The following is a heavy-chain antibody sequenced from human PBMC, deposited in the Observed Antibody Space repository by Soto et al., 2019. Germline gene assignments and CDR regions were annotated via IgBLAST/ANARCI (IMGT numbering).Heavy chain of an antibody. CDR2: YSGST. D-gene: IGHD6-19*01. V-gene: IGHV4-59*02. Sequence: QVQLQESGPGLVKPSESLSLTCTVSGGYVSSYYWSWIRQHPGKGLEWIGYSGSTNYNPSLKSGFPISVETSNNQFSLNLSSVAAADTAVYYCARLSAGWLDPWGQGTLVTVAS. J-gene: IGHJ5*02. CDR1: GGYVSSYY. CDR3: ARLSAGWLDP.